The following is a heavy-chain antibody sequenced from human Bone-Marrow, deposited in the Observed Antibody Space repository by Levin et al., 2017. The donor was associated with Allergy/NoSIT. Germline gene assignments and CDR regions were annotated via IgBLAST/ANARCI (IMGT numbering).Heavy chain of an antibody. CDR3: ARGMTSVRTNWFDS. J-gene: IGHJ5*01. D-gene: IGHD4-17*01. Sequence: LSLPFPFSFSFLFFSFPWIRQSPGERLEWIFYIYYSGSAKYNPSLNNRVSMSLSPSQTQFSLRVSSVTAADTAIYYCARGMTSVRTNWFDSWGQGILITVSS. V-gene: IGHV4-59*01. CDR1: FSFLFFS. CDR2: IYYSGSA.